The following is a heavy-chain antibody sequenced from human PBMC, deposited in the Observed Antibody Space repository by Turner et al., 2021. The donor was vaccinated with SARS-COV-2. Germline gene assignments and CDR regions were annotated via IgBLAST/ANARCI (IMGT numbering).Heavy chain of an antibody. Sequence: QLQLQESGPGLVKPSETLSLTCTVSGGSIRSSSYYWGWIRQPPGKGLEWIGNIYYSGSTYYNPSLKSRVTISVDTSKNQFSLKLSSVTAADTAVYYCASRLITMIVVVKDLSAFDIWGQGTMVTVSS. CDR2: IYYSGST. V-gene: IGHV4-39*01. J-gene: IGHJ3*02. CDR3: ASRLITMIVVVKDLSAFDI. D-gene: IGHD3-22*01. CDR1: GGSIRSSSYY.